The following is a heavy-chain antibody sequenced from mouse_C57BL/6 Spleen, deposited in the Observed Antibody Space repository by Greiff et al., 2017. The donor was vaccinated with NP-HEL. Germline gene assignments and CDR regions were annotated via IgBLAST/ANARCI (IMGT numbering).Heavy chain of an antibody. Sequence: VQLQQPGAELVRPGSSVKLSCKASGYTFTSYWMHWVKPRPIQGLERIGNIDPSDSETHYNQKFKDKATLTVDKSSSTAYMQLSSLTSEDTEVYYGAREDTTVVGKGYFDVWGTGTTVTVSS. V-gene: IGHV1-52*01. CDR2: IDPSDSET. CDR3: AREDTTVVGKGYFDV. J-gene: IGHJ1*03. D-gene: IGHD1-1*01. CDR1: GYTFTSYW.